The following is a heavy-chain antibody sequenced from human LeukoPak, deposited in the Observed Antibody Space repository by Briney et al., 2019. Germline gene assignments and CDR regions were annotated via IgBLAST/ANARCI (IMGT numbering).Heavy chain of an antibody. CDR1: GYTFTSYG. D-gene: IGHD4-17*01. V-gene: IGHV1-2*02. CDR3: ARVDGTVTEVIDY. J-gene: IGHJ4*02. CDR2: INPNSGGT. Sequence: GASVKVSCKASGYTFTSYGISWVRQTPGQGLEWMGWINPNSGGTNYAQKFQGRVTMTRDTSISTAYMELSRLRSDDTAVYYCARVDGTVTEVIDYWGQGTLVTVSS.